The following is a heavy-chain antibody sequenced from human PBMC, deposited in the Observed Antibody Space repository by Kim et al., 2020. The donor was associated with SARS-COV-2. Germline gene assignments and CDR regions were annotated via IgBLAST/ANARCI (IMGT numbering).Heavy chain of an antibody. CDR3: AKAPRRTLLREYYYGMDV. V-gene: IGHV3-30*18. J-gene: IGHJ6*01. D-gene: IGHD1-26*01. CDR1: GFTFSSYG. CDR2: ISYDGSNK. Sequence: GGSLRLSCAASGFTFSSYGMHWVRQAPGKGLEWVAVISYDGSNKYYADSVKGRFTISRNNSKNTLYLQMNSLRAEDTAVYYYAKAPRRTLLREYYYGMDV.